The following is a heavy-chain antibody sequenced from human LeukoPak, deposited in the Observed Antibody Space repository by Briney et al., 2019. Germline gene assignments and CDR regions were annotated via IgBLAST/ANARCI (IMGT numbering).Heavy chain of an antibody. Sequence: SSVKVSCQASGYTFTSYEINGVRQASGQGLAWMGCINPISGNTGNAQMSQCRVTMTSDTYISTVYLELNRLKSDDTAVYFCARDYWNYGGYFDYWGQGTPVTVSS. CDR1: GYTFTSYE. J-gene: IGHJ4*02. CDR3: ARDYWNYGGYFDY. V-gene: IGHV1-8*02. CDR2: INPISGNT. D-gene: IGHD1-7*01.